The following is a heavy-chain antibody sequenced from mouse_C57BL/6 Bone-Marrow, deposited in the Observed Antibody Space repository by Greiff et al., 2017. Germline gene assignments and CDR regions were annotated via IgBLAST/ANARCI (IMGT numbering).Heavy chain of an antibody. V-gene: IGHV1-52*01. Sequence: VQLQQPGAELVRPGSSVKLSCKASGYTFTSYWMHWVKQRPIQGLEWIGNIDPSDSETHYNQKFKDKATLTVDKSSSTAYMQLSSLTSEDSAVYYCARRATTVVALDYWGQGTTLTVSS. J-gene: IGHJ2*01. D-gene: IGHD1-1*01. CDR3: ARRATTVVALDY. CDR2: IDPSDSET. CDR1: GYTFTSYW.